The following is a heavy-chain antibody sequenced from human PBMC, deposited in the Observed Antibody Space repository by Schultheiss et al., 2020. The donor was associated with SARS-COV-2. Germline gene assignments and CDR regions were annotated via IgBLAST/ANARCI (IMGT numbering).Heavy chain of an antibody. D-gene: IGHD5-12*01. V-gene: IGHV4-31*03. Sequence: SETLSLTCTVSGGSISSGGYYWSWIRQHPGKGLEWIGEINHSGSTNYNPSLKSRVTISVDTSKNQFSLKLSSVTAADTAVYYCAREMAKISWGQGTLVTVSS. CDR3: AREMAKIS. J-gene: IGHJ4*02. CDR1: GGSISSGGYY. CDR2: INHSGST.